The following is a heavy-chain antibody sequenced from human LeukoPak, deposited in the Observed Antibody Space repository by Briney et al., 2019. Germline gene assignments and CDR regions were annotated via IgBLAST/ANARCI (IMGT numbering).Heavy chain of an antibody. D-gene: IGHD1-26*01. J-gene: IGHJ6*03. CDR2: INWNGGST. Sequence: GGSLRLSCAASGFTFDDYGMSWVRQAPGKGLEWVSGINWNGGSTGYADSVKGRFTISRDNAKNSLFLQMNNLSPDDTAVYFCARDPYSGNYGNYYYYYMDVWGKGTTVTISS. V-gene: IGHV3-20*04. CDR1: GFTFDDYG. CDR3: ARDPYSGNYGNYYYYYMDV.